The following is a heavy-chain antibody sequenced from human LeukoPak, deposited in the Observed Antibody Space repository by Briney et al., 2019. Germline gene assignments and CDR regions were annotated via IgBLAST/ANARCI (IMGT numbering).Heavy chain of an antibody. Sequence: ASVKVSCKASGYTFTRYGISWVRQAPGQGLEWMGWISAYNGNTNYAQKFQGRVTMTTDTSTSTAYMELRSLRSDDTAVYYCARDHQYYDNRTSAFDIWGQGTMVTVSS. J-gene: IGHJ3*02. D-gene: IGHD3-9*01. CDR3: ARDHQYYDNRTSAFDI. V-gene: IGHV1-18*01. CDR2: ISAYNGNT. CDR1: GYTFTRYG.